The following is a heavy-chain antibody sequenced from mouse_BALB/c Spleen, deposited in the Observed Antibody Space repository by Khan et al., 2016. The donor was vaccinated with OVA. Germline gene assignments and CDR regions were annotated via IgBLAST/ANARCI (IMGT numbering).Heavy chain of an antibody. CDR1: GYTFTTYT. Sequence: VQLQQSGAELARPGASVTMSCKASGYTFTTYTMHWVKQRPGRGLEWIVYFIPSNGYTNYNQKFKDKSTLTPDKSSSTAYMQLSSLTSDYSAVEYCAREGANYRSDGWFYDWGQGTMVTVSA. J-gene: IGHJ3*01. D-gene: IGHD2-14*01. CDR3: AREGANYRSDGWFYD. V-gene: IGHV1-4*01. CDR2: FIPSNGYT.